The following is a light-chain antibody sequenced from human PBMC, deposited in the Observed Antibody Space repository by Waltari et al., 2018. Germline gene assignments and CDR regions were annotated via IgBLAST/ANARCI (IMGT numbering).Light chain of an antibody. CDR3: QQYNTYSLWA. Sequence: DIQMTQSPSTLSASVGDRVTITWRASQNISRLLAWYQQKPGKAPNLLIYKTANLPSGVPSKFNGSGSGTEFTLTISSLQPEDFATYYCQQYNTYSLWAFGQGTKVEIK. J-gene: IGKJ1*01. CDR2: KTA. V-gene: IGKV1-5*03. CDR1: QNISRL.